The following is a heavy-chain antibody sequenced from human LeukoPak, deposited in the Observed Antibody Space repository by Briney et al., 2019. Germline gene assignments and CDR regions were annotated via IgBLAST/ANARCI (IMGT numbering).Heavy chain of an antibody. J-gene: IGHJ4*02. D-gene: IGHD6-19*01. Sequence: GGSLRLSCAASGFTFSSYGMHWVLQAPGKGLEWVAVISYDGSNKYYADSVKGRFTISRDNSKNTLYLQMNSLRAEDTAVYYCAKWGSSGWFTFDYWGQGTLVTVSS. V-gene: IGHV3-30*18. CDR1: GFTFSSYG. CDR2: ISYDGSNK. CDR3: AKWGSSGWFTFDY.